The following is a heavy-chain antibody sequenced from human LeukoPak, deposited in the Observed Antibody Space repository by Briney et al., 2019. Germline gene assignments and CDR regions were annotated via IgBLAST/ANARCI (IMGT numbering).Heavy chain of an antibody. CDR3: AREPSDTAFDY. Sequence: PGGSLRLSCAASGFTFDDYAMHWVRHAPGKGLEWVSGISWNSGSIGYADSVKGRFTISRDNAKNSLCLQMNSLRAEDTALYYCAREPSDTAFDYWGQGTLVTVSS. D-gene: IGHD5-18*01. J-gene: IGHJ4*02. CDR1: GFTFDDYA. CDR2: ISWNSGSI. V-gene: IGHV3-9*01.